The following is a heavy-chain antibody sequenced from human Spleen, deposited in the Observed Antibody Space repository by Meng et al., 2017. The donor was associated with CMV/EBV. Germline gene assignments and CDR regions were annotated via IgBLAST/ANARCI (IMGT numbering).Heavy chain of an antibody. D-gene: IGHD6-19*01. CDR2: ISSSGSTV. Sequence: GESLKISCAASGFTFSSYEMNWVRQAPGKGLEWVSYISSSGSTVLFADSVKGRFTISRENADNSLYLQMNSLRAEDTAVYYCARESSSSYVLDVWGQGTTVTVSS. CDR1: GFTFSSYE. J-gene: IGHJ6*02. CDR3: ARESSSSYVLDV. V-gene: IGHV3-48*03.